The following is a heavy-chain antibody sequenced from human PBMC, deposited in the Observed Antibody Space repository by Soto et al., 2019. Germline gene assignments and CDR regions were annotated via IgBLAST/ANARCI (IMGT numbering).Heavy chain of an antibody. Sequence: ASVKVSFKASGYTFTSYGISWLRQAPGQGLEWMGWISAYNGNTNYAQKLQGRVTMTTDTSTSTAYMELRSLRSDDTAVYYCARDRYYDFWSGYYEFDPWGQGTLVTVSS. J-gene: IGHJ5*02. V-gene: IGHV1-18*04. D-gene: IGHD3-3*01. CDR2: ISAYNGNT. CDR3: ARDRYYDFWSGYYEFDP. CDR1: GYTFTSYG.